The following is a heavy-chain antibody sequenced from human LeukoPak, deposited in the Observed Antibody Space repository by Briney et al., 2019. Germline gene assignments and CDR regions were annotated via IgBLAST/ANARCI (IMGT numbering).Heavy chain of an antibody. J-gene: IGHJ5*02. D-gene: IGHD4-11*01. Sequence: GGSLRLSCIVSGFTVSSNYMSWVRQAPGKGLEWVSSITSRSSYKYYADSVKGRFTISRDDAKNSLYLQMNSLRVEDTAVYYCARDNPDYSNNWWFDPWGQGTLVTVSS. CDR3: ARDNPDYSNNWWFDP. CDR1: GFTVSSNY. CDR2: ITSRSSYK. V-gene: IGHV3-21*03.